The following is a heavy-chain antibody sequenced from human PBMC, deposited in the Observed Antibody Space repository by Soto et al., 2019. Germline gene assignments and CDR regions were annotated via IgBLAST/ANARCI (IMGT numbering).Heavy chain of an antibody. CDR2: INHSGST. CDR1: GGSFSGYY. V-gene: IGHV4-34*01. D-gene: IGHD3-22*01. Sequence: SETLSLTSAVYGGSFSGYYWSRIRQPPGKGLEWIGEINHSGSTNYNPSLKSRVTIPVDTSKNQFSLKLSSVTAADTAVYYCARGRSSNYYDSSGYLNYWGQGTLVTVSS. CDR3: ARGRSSNYYDSSGYLNY. J-gene: IGHJ4*02.